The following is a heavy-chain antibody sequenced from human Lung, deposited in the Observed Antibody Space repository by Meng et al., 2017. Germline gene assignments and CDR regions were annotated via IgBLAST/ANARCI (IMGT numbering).Heavy chain of an antibody. CDR3: ARFETVGVATGDF. CDR2: ISSDSRYI. Sequence: EAQLVESGGGLAMLGGFLRFSCAAFGFTFSNYSMNWVRQAPGKGLEWVSSISSDSRYIFYADSVKGRFTISRDNAKNSLYLQMNSLSPEDTAVFYCARFETVGVATGDFWGQGTLVTVSS. D-gene: IGHD2-15*01. J-gene: IGHJ4*02. CDR1: GFTFSNYS. V-gene: IGHV3-21*01.